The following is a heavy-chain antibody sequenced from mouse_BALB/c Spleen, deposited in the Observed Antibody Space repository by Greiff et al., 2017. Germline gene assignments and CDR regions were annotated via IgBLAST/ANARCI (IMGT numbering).Heavy chain of an antibody. J-gene: IGHJ3*01. Sequence: EVQLQESGPSLVKPSQTLSLTCSVTGDSITSGYWNWIRKFPGNKLEYMGYISYSGSTYYNPSLKSRISITRDTSKNQYYLQLNSVTTEDTATYYCARRGYDYDRAWFAYWGQGTLVTVSA. CDR2: ISYSGST. CDR3: ARRGYDYDRAWFAY. D-gene: IGHD2-4*01. CDR1: GDSITSGY. V-gene: IGHV3-8*02.